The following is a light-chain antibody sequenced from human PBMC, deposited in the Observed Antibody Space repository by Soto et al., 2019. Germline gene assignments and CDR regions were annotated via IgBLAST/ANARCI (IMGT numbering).Light chain of an antibody. Sequence: DIVMTQSPLSLPVTPGEPASISCRSSRSLLHSNGYNYLDCYLQKPGQSPQLLIYLGSNRASWVPDRCSGSGSGTDFTLKISRVEAEDVGFYYCMQALQTPPTFGGGTKVEIK. V-gene: IGKV2-28*01. CDR2: LGS. J-gene: IGKJ4*01. CDR3: MQALQTPPT. CDR1: RSLLHSNGYNY.